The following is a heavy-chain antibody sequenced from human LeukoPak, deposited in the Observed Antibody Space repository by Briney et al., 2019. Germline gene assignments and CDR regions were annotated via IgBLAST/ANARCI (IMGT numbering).Heavy chain of an antibody. V-gene: IGHV3-30*04. Sequence: GRSLRLSCAASGFTFSSYAMHWVRQAPGKGLEWVAVISYDGSNKYYADSVRGRFTISRDNSKNTLYLQMNSLRAEDTAVYYCAKVADYGDYGGNYGMDVWGKGTTVTVSS. J-gene: IGHJ6*04. D-gene: IGHD4-17*01. CDR3: AKVADYGDYGGNYGMDV. CDR1: GFTFSSYA. CDR2: ISYDGSNK.